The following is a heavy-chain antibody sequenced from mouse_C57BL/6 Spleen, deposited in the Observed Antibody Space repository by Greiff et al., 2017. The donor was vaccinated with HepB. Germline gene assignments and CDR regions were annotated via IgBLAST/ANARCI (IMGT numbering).Heavy chain of an antibody. Sequence: QVQLQQSGAELVKPGASVKMSCKASGYTFTSYWITWVKQRPGQGLEWIGDIYPGSGSTNYNEKFKSKATLTVDTSSSTAYMQLSSLTSEDSAVYYCARRALYYYGSSYGWFAYWGQGTLVTVSA. V-gene: IGHV1-55*01. CDR1: GYTFTSYW. J-gene: IGHJ3*01. CDR2: IYPGSGST. CDR3: ARRALYYYGSSYGWFAY. D-gene: IGHD1-1*01.